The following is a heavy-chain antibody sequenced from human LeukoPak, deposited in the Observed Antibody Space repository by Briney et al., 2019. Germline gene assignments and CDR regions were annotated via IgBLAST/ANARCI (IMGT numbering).Heavy chain of an antibody. CDR2: IKQDASEI. J-gene: IGHJ4*02. V-gene: IGHV3-7*01. D-gene: IGHD3-22*01. Sequence: PGGSLRLSCAASGFTFSSYWMSWVRQAPGKGLEWVANIKQDASEIYYVDSLKGRFTISRDNAKNSLYLQMNSLRAEDTAVYYCARVLMRGYYDSSGYSLGRTLDYWGQGTLVTVSS. CDR1: GFTFSSYW. CDR3: ARVLMRGYYDSSGYSLGRTLDY.